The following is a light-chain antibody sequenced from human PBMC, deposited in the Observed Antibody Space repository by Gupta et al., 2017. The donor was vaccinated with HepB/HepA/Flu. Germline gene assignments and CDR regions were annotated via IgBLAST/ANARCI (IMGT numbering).Light chain of an antibody. Sequence: EQVMTQSPATLSVSPGERATLSCRASQSIDSYLAWYQQKPGQAPRLLIYDTSTRAPGIPARFSGSGSGTDFTLTISTLQSEDFAVYYCQQYKWPPLLSFGGGTKVEIK. CDR1: QSIDSY. V-gene: IGKV3-15*01. CDR2: DTS. CDR3: QQYKWPPLLS. J-gene: IGKJ4*01.